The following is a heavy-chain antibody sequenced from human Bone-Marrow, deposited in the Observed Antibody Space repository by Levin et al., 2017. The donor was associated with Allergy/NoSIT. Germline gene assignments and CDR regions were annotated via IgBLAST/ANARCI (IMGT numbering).Heavy chain of an antibody. D-gene: IGHD3-10*01. V-gene: IGHV3-33*01. CDR3: ARGSSGSGSYPEY. J-gene: IGHJ4*02. CDR2: IWYDGSDK. CDR1: GFTFSSYG. Sequence: QPGGSLRLSCAASGFTFSSYGMHWVRQAPGKGLEWVALIWYDGSDKYYADSVKGRFTISRDKYKNTVYLQMSSLRVEDTAVYYCARGSSGSGSYPEYWGQGTLVTVSS.